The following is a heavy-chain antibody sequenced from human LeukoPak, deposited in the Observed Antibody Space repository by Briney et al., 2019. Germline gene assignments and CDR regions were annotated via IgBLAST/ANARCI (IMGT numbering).Heavy chain of an antibody. D-gene: IGHD3-10*01. Sequence: GGSLRLSCAVSGFTFRNAWMNWVRQAPGKGLEWVGRIKSETDDETTDYAAPVKGRFSISRDDSKNMLYLQMNSLKAEDTAVYYCATLYYGAGRPIAWGQGTTVTVSS. J-gene: IGHJ6*02. CDR1: GFTFRNAW. V-gene: IGHV3-15*07. CDR2: IKSETDDETT. CDR3: ATLYYGAGRPIA.